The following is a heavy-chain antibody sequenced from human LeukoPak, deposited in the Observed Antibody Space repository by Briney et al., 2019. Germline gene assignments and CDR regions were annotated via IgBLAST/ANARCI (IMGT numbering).Heavy chain of an antibody. J-gene: IGHJ6*03. CDR1: GFSFSTYA. D-gene: IGHD1-26*01. CDR2: IRGSSNTI. V-gene: IGHV3-48*04. Sequence: GGSLRLSCAASGFSFSTYAMNWVRQAPGKGLEWLSYIRGSSNTIYYADSVKGRFTISRDNAKNSLYLQMNSLRAEDTAVYYCARLPLGAYYMDVWGKGTTVTVSS. CDR3: ARLPLGAYYMDV.